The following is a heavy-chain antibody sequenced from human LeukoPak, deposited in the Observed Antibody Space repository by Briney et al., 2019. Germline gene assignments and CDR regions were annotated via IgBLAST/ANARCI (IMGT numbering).Heavy chain of an antibody. D-gene: IGHD3-3*01. CDR1: GLTFSGSA. Sequence: GGSLRLSCAASGLTFSGSAMHWVRQASGKGLEWVGRIRTKDNNYATAYAASVKGRFTISRDDSKNTAYLQMNSLKTDDTAVYYCSSKDWSGSGPYSDYWGQGTLVTVSS. V-gene: IGHV3-73*01. CDR3: SSKDWSGSGPYSDY. J-gene: IGHJ4*02. CDR2: IRTKDNNYAT.